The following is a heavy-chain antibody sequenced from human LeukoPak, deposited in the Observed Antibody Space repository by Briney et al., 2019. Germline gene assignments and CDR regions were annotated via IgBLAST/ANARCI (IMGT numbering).Heavy chain of an antibody. Sequence: ASVKVSCKTSGYTFSDYYMHWVRQAPGQGLEWMGWINPNSGGTNYAQKFQGRVTMTRDTSISTAYMELSRLRSDDTAVYYCARDHEYQKYFDYWGQGTLVTVSS. CDR3: ARDHEYQKYFDY. V-gene: IGHV1-2*02. CDR2: INPNSGGT. D-gene: IGHD6-6*01. CDR1: GYTFSDYY. J-gene: IGHJ4*02.